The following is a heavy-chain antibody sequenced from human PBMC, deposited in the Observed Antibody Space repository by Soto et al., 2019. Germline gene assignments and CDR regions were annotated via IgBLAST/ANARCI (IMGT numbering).Heavy chain of an antibody. D-gene: IGHD2-2*01. V-gene: IGHV1-58*02. Sequence: QMQLVQSGPEVKKPGTSVKVSCKTSGFTFISSAMQWVRQARGQRLEWIGWIVVGSGHTNYAQKFQERVTITRDMSXXTAYMELSSLRSEDTAVYYCAAASSTSGGYYGMDVWGQGTTVTVSS. CDR2: IVVGSGHT. CDR3: AAASSTSGGYYGMDV. CDR1: GFTFISSA. J-gene: IGHJ6*02.